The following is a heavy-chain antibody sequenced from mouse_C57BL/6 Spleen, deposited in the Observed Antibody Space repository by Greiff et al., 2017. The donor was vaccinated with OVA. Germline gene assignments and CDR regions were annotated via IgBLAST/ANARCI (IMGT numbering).Heavy chain of an antibody. CDR3: ARWGITTVGAPYWDFDD. V-gene: IGHV1-53*01. D-gene: IGHD1-1*01. CDR2: INPSNGGT. J-gene: IGHJ1*03. CDR1: GYTFTSYW. Sequence: QVQLQQPGTDLVKPGASVKLSCKASGYTFTSYWMHWVKQRPGQGLEWIGNINPSNGGTNYYEQFKSKATLTVDKSSSTAYMQLSSLTSEDSTIYYCARWGITTVGAPYWDFDDWGTGTTVTVSA.